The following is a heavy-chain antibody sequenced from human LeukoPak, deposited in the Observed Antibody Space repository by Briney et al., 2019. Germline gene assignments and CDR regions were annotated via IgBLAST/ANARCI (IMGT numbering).Heavy chain of an antibody. D-gene: IGHD3-3*01. CDR3: AREAIFGVVTPQWFDP. J-gene: IGHJ5*02. V-gene: IGHV3-48*01. Sequence: QAGGSLRLSCAASGFTFSSYSMNWVRQAPGKGLEWVSYISSSSSTIYYADSVKGRFTISRDNAKNSLYLQMNSLRAEDTAVYYCAREAIFGVVTPQWFDPWGQGTLVPVSS. CDR2: ISSSSSTI. CDR1: GFTFSSYS.